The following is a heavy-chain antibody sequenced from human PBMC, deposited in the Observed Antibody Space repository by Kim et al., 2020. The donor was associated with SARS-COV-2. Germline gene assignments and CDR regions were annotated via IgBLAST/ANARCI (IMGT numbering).Heavy chain of an antibody. Sequence: SETLSLTCTVSGGSISSYYWSWIRQPAGKGLEWIGRIYTSGSTNYNPSLKSRVTMSVDTSKNQFSLKLSSVTAADTAVYYCARDSELAAAGTDAFDIWGQGTMVTVSS. J-gene: IGHJ3*02. CDR3: ARDSELAAAGTDAFDI. V-gene: IGHV4-4*07. CDR2: IYTSGST. CDR1: GGSISSYY. D-gene: IGHD6-13*01.